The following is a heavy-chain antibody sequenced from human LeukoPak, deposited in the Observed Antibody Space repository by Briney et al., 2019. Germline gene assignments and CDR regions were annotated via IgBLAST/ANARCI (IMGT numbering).Heavy chain of an antibody. CDR3: AKIGETGTTPYYYMDV. V-gene: IGHV3-33*08. CDR2: IWYDGSNK. Sequence: PGGSLRLSCAASGFTFSSYGMHWVRQAPGKGLEWVAVIWYDGSNKYYADSVKGRFTISRDNSKNTLYLQMNSLRAEDTAVYYCAKIGETGTTPYYYMDVWGKGTTVTVSS. J-gene: IGHJ6*03. D-gene: IGHD1-7*01. CDR1: GFTFSSYG.